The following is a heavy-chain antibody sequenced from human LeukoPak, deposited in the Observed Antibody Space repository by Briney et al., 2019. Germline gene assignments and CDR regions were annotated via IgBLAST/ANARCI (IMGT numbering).Heavy chain of an antibody. J-gene: IGHJ4*02. V-gene: IGHV3-48*01. D-gene: IGHD3-10*01. CDR1: GFTFSSYS. Sequence: GGSLRLSCAASGFTFSSYSMNWVRQAPGKGLEWISYITTGSSTVYYADSVKGRFTISRDNAGNSLYLQMNSLRAEDTALYYCARDLGYYHGSGSHFPLQYWGPGTRVTVSA. CDR3: ARDLGYYHGSGSHFPLQY. CDR2: ITTGSSTV.